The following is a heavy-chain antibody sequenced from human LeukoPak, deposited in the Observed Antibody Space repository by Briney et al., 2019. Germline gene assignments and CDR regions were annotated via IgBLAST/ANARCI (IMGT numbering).Heavy chain of an antibody. Sequence: SETLSLTCTVSGGSISSSTYYWGWIRQPPGKGLEWIGSIYYSGSTYYNPSLKSRVTISVDTSKNQFSLKLSSVTAADTAVYYCASRNYYDSSGYSRVDYWGQGTLVTVSS. V-gene: IGHV4-39*01. D-gene: IGHD3-22*01. CDR1: GGSISSSTYY. J-gene: IGHJ4*02. CDR2: IYYSGST. CDR3: ASRNYYDSSGYSRVDY.